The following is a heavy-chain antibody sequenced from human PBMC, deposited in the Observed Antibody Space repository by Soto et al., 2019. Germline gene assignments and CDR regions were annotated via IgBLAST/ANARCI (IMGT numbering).Heavy chain of an antibody. D-gene: IGHD6-19*01. V-gene: IGHV1-46*03. J-gene: IGHJ4*02. CDR1: GYTFTNYY. Sequence: QVQLVQSGAEVKKPGAAVKVSCKASGYTFTNYYLHWVRQAPGQGLEWMGLINANSGTTSYAQKIQDRVTITRDTSTSTVYMELSSLRPEDTAVYYCARDRNSGPSGWARDYWGQGTLVTVSS. CDR2: INANSGTT. CDR3: ARDRNSGPSGWARDY.